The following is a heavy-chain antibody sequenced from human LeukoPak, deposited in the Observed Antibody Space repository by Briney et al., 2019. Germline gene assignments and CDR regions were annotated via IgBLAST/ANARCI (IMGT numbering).Heavy chain of an antibody. V-gene: IGHV1-18*01. CDR1: GYTFTSYG. CDR2: ISAYNGNT. Sequence: ASVKVSCKASGYTFTSYGISWVRQAPGQGLEWMGWISAYNGNTNYAQKLQGRVTMTTDTSTSTAYMELRSLRSDDTAVYYCARLDREIWNGDYGDYWGQGTLVAVSS. D-gene: IGHD4/OR15-4a*01. J-gene: IGHJ4*02. CDR3: ARLDREIWNGDYGDY.